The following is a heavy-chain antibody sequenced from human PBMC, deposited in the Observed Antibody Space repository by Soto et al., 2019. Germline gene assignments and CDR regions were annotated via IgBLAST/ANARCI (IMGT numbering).Heavy chain of an antibody. CDR2: VHHSWGS. Sequence: QVQLQESGPGLVKPSETLSLSCTVSGGSISSYYWSWFRQSPGKRMEWIGYVHHSWGSSYNPSLRXXVXXSLDPSKSQFSRKVTSVTATDTAVYYCARQGFGPLHGLVDVWGQGTTVTVSS. CDR3: ARQGFGPLHGLVDV. D-gene: IGHD3-10*01. J-gene: IGHJ6*02. V-gene: IGHV4-59*08. CDR1: GGSISSYY.